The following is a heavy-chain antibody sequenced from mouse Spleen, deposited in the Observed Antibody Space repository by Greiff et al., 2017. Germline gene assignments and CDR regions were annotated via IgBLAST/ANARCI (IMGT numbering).Heavy chain of an antibody. CDR1: GFTFSSYA. Sequence: EVKLMESGGGLVKPGGSLKLSCAASGFTFSSYAMSWVRQTPEKRLEWVATISSGGSYTYYPDSVKGRFTISRDNAKNTLYLQMSSLRSEDTAMYYCARQYGNYLDYWGQGTTLTVSS. D-gene: IGHD2-1*01. CDR2: ISSGGSYT. CDR3: ARQYGNYLDY. J-gene: IGHJ2*01. V-gene: IGHV5-9-3*01.